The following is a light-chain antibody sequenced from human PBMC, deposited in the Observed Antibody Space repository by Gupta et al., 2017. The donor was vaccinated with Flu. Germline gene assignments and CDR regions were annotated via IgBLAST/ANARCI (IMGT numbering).Light chain of an antibody. CDR2: SNS. Sequence: RVTITCSGSSAKIGSNSVNWYQQLPGTAPKLLVYSNSQRPSGIPDRFSGSNSGTTATLTISRVQAEDEADYYCPAWDDSRNGPVFGGGTKLTVL. CDR3: PAWDDSRNGPV. V-gene: IGLV1-44*01. J-gene: IGLJ2*01. CDR1: SAKIGSNS.